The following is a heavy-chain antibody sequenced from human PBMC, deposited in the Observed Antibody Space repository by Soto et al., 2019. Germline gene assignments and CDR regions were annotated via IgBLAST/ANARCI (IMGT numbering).Heavy chain of an antibody. V-gene: IGHV3-73*01. CDR2: IRSKANSYAT. CDR1: GFTFSGSA. Sequence: EVQLVESGGGLVQPGGSLKLSCAASGFTFSGSAMHWVRQASGKGLEWVGRIRSKANSYATAYAASVKGRFTISRDDSKNTAYLQMNSLKTEDTAVYYCTRVGSIPRRNCSRTSCYVISWGQGTLVTVSS. D-gene: IGHD2-2*01. J-gene: IGHJ4*02. CDR3: TRVGSIPRRNCSRTSCYVIS.